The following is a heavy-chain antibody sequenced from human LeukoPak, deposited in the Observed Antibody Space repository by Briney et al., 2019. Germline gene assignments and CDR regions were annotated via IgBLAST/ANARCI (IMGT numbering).Heavy chain of an antibody. CDR3: VSLGATTIYYYGMDV. CDR1: GYTFTDYY. V-gene: IGHV1-2*02. J-gene: IGHJ6*02. CDR2: INPNSGGT. D-gene: IGHD1-26*01. Sequence: ASVKVSCKASGYTFTDYYLHWVRQAPGQGLEWMGWINPNSGGTNYAQKLQGRVTMTRDTSITTAYMELSSLRSDDTAVYYCVSLGATTIYYYGMDVWGQGTTVTVSS.